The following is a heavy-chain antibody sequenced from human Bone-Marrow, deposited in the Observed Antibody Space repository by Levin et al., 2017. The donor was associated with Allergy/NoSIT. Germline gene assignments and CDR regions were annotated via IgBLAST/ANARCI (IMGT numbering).Heavy chain of an antibody. D-gene: IGHD3-10*01. Sequence: PGGSLRLSCAASGFTFSSCRSCEIHWLRQAPGKGLEWLSVITGSGTSIIYADSVKGRFTISRDNAKNSVFLQMNSLRAEDTAVYYCARNDYASGSHWPSGLFDCWGQGTLVTVSS. CDR1: GFTFSSC. CDR2: ITGSGTSI. V-gene: IGHV3-48*03. J-gene: IGHJ4*02. CDR3: ARNDYASGSHWPSGLFDC.